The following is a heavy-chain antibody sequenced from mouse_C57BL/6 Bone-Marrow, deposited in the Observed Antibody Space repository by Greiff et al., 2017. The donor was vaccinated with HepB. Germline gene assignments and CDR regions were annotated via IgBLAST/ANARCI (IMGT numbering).Heavy chain of an antibody. J-gene: IGHJ2*01. CDR3: ARDSFPADY. Sequence: EVQVVESGGGLVKPGGSLKLSCAASGFTFSSYAMSWVRQTPEKRLEWVATISDGGSYTYYPDNVKGRFTISRDNAKNNLYLQMSHLKSEDTAMYYCARDSFPADYWGQGTTLTVSS. CDR1: GFTFSSYA. CDR2: ISDGGSYT. V-gene: IGHV5-4*01.